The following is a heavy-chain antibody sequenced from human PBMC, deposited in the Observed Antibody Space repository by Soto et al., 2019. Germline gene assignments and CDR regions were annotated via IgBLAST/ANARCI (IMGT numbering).Heavy chain of an antibody. Sequence: GGSLRLSCAASGFTCSSYGMRWVRQAPGKGLEWVAVISYDGSNKYYADSVKGRFTISRDNSKNTLYLQMNSLRAEDTAVYYCAKDRPFVVVVAGDAFDIWGQGTMVTVSS. V-gene: IGHV3-30*18. D-gene: IGHD2-15*01. CDR3: AKDRPFVVVVAGDAFDI. CDR2: ISYDGSNK. CDR1: GFTCSSYG. J-gene: IGHJ3*02.